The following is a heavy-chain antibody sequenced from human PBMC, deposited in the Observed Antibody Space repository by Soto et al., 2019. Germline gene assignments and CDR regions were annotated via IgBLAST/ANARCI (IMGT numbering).Heavy chain of an antibody. J-gene: IGHJ4*02. CDR1: GFTFSPFW. CDR3: ARGSNHFDY. V-gene: IGHV3-74*01. Sequence: PGESLRLSCAASGFTFSPFWMHWVRQVPGKGPVWVSRINSDGNSTSYADSVKGRFTISRDNAKNTLYLQMNSLRAEDTAVYYCARGSNHFDYWGQGTLVTVSS. D-gene: IGHD4-4*01. CDR2: INSDGNST.